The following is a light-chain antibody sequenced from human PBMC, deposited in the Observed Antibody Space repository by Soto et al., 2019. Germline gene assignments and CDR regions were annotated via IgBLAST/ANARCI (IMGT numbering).Light chain of an antibody. CDR3: QQRSNWPPLT. CDR2: DAS. Sequence: EIVLTQSPATLSLSPGERATLSCRASQSVSSSLAWYQQKPGQAPRLLIYDASNRATGIPARFSGSGSGTDFTLTISSLEPEDFAVYYCQQRSNWPPLTFGPGTKVEI. V-gene: IGKV3-11*01. CDR1: QSVSSS. J-gene: IGKJ3*01.